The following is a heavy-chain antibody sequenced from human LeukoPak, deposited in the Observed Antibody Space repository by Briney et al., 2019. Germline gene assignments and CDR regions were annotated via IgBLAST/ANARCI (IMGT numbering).Heavy chain of an antibody. J-gene: IGHJ3*02. CDR2: ISGSGGST. CDR3: ARTRRAVYDAFDI. CDR1: EFTFSSYA. Sequence: GGSLRLSCAASEFTFSSYAMSWVRQAPGKGLEWVSAISGSGGSTYYADSVKGRFTISRDNSKNTLYLQMNSLRAEDTAVYYCARTRRAVYDAFDIWGQGTMVTVSS. D-gene: IGHD6-19*01. V-gene: IGHV3-23*01.